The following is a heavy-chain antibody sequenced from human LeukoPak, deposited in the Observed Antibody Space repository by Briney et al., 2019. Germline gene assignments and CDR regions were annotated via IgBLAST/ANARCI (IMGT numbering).Heavy chain of an antibody. Sequence: GGSLRLSCAASGFTFSTYWMTWVRQAPGKGLEWVASLNQDGSEKYYVDSVKGRVTISRDNAQKSLYLEMKSLSAKDTAVYYCARAVTSTEGYWGQGTLVTVSS. CDR2: LNQDGSEK. V-gene: IGHV3-7*03. J-gene: IGHJ4*02. CDR1: GFTFSTYW. CDR3: ARAVTSTEGY.